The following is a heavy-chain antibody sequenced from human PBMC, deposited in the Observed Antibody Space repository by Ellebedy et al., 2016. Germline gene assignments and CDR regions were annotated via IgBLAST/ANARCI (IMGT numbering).Heavy chain of an antibody. CDR2: ISSSSSYI. CDR3: ASHSGCYSFDY. D-gene: IGHD1-26*01. V-gene: IGHV3-21*01. Sequence: GESLKISXAASGFTFSSYSMNWVRQAPGKGLEWVSSISSSSSYIYYADSVKGRFTISRDNAKNSLYLQMNSLRAEDTAVYYCASHSGCYSFDYWGQGTLVTVSS. CDR1: GFTFSSYS. J-gene: IGHJ4*02.